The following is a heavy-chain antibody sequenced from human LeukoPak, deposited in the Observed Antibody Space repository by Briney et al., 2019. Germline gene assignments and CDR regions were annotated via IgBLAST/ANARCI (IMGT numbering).Heavy chain of an antibody. Sequence: GGSLRLSCAASGFTFSSYAMSWVRQAPGKGLEWVSAISGSGGSTYYEDSVKGRFTISRDNSKNTLYLQMNSLRAEDTAVYYCAKSSHPTRSIAVASDYWGQGTLVTVSS. V-gene: IGHV3-23*01. CDR2: ISGSGGST. CDR3: AKSSHPTRSIAVASDY. J-gene: IGHJ4*02. CDR1: GFTFSSYA. D-gene: IGHD6-19*01.